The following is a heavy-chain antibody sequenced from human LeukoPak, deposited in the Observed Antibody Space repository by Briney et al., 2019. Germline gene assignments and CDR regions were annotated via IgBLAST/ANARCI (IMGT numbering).Heavy chain of an antibody. CDR1: GFTFSSYG. CDR2: ISYDGSNK. J-gene: IGHJ4*02. CDR3: ARAVGWNHPYFDY. Sequence: GRSLRLSCAASGFTFSSYGMHWVRQAPGKGLEWVAVISYDGSNKYYADSVKGRFTISRDNSKNTLYLQMNSLRAEDTAVYYCARAVGWNHPYFDYWGQGTLVTVSS. D-gene: IGHD1-1*01. V-gene: IGHV3-30*03.